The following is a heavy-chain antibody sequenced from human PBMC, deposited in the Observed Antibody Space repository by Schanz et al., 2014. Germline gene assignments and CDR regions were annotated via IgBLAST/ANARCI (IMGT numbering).Heavy chain of an antibody. CDR3: VKTDAGWRFDY. J-gene: IGHJ4*02. V-gene: IGHV3-23*01. Sequence: EVQLLESGGCFVQPGGSLRLSCATSGFTFTTFAMTWVRQAPGKGLEWVSGISDRGDGTNYGDSVRGRFTISRDNSRNTVYLQMNNVGVDDTATYYCVKTDAGWRFDYWGQGTLVIVSS. D-gene: IGHD6-19*01. CDR2: ISDRGDGT. CDR1: GFTFTTFA.